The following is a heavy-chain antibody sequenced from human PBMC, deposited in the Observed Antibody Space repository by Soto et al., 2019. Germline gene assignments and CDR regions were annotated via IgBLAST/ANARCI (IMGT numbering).Heavy chain of an antibody. CDR2: ISGSGGST. V-gene: IGHV3-23*01. Sequence: EVQLLESGGGLVQPGGSLRLSCAASGFTFSSYAMSWVRQAPGKGLEWVSAISGSGGSTYYADSVKGRFTISRDNSKKTLYLQMNSLRAEDTAVYYCAKEGDCSSTSCYAGWFDPWGQGTLVTVSS. CDR3: AKEGDCSSTSCYAGWFDP. D-gene: IGHD2-2*01. CDR1: GFTFSSYA. J-gene: IGHJ5*02.